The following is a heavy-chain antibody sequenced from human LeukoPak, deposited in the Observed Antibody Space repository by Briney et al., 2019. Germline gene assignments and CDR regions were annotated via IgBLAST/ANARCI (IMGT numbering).Heavy chain of an antibody. Sequence: GGSLRLSCAASGITVSSNYMSWVRQAPGKGLEWVSVIYSGGSTYYADSVKGRFTISRDNSKNTLYLQMNSLRAEDTAVYYCARDRGPMVRGVPYYYGMDVWGQGTTVTVSS. V-gene: IGHV3-66*01. CDR1: GITVSSNY. D-gene: IGHD3-10*01. J-gene: IGHJ6*02. CDR2: IYSGGST. CDR3: ARDRGPMVRGVPYYYGMDV.